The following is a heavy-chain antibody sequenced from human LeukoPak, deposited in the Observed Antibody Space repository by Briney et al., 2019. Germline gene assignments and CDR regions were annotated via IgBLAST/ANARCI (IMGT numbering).Heavy chain of an antibody. D-gene: IGHD3-10*01. CDR3: ARDRYGTGSYDY. CDR2: TSDYNGHK. CDR1: GYTFTGYG. V-gene: IGHV1-18*04. Sequence: GASVKVSCKPSGYTFTGYGISWVRQAPGQGREWMGWTSDYNGHKNYAQRLQGRVTITTDTSTNIAYIELRSLIPDDTAVYYCARDRYGTGSYDYWGQGTLVAVSS. J-gene: IGHJ4*02.